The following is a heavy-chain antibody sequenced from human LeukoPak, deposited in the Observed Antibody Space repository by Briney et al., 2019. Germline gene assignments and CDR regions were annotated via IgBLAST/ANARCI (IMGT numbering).Heavy chain of an antibody. CDR2: IYPGDSDT. V-gene: IGHV5-51*01. D-gene: IGHD3-10*01. J-gene: IGHJ5*02. Sequence: GESLKISCKGSGYSFTSYWIGWVRQMPGKGLEWMGIIYPGDSDTRYSPSFQGQVTISADKSISTAYLQWSSLKASDTAMYYCARLSRQSRGSGRSPFDPWGQGTLVTVSS. CDR3: ARLSRQSRGSGRSPFDP. CDR1: GYSFTSYW.